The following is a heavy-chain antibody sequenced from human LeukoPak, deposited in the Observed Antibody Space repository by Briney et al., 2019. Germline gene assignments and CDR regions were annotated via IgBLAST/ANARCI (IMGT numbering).Heavy chain of an antibody. V-gene: IGHV4-59*11. J-gene: IGHJ3*02. CDR1: GGSINSHY. Sequence: SETLSLTCTVSGGSINSHYWSWIRQPPGKGLEWIGYIYYTGSTNYNPSLKSRVTISVDTSKNQFSLNLSSVTAADTAVYYCARDRRGYATAFDIWGPGTMVTVFS. CDR3: ARDRRGYATAFDI. D-gene: IGHD5-12*01. CDR2: IYYTGST.